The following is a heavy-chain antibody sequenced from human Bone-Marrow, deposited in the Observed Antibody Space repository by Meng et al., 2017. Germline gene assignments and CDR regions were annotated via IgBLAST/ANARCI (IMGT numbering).Heavy chain of an antibody. J-gene: IGHJ5*02. CDR2: IDDDGSGT. CDR3: AKGGNWLNP. Sequence: GESLKISCAASGFTFSTFWMHWVRQAPGKGLVWVSRIDDDGSGTTYADSVKGRFTISRDNAKNTLYLQMNSLRAEDTALYYCAKGGNWLNPWGQGTLVTVSS. CDR1: GFTFSTFW. V-gene: IGHV3-74*01.